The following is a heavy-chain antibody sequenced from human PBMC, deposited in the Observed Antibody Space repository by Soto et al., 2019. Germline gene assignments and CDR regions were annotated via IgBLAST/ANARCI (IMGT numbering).Heavy chain of an antibody. CDR2: ITYTSDYI. J-gene: IGHJ5*01. CDR3: ARYGTRGDW. CDR1: GFTFSAYT. D-gene: IGHD3-10*01. Sequence: GGSLRLSCTASGFTFSAYTMNWVRQAPGKGLEWVSSITYTSDYIYYADSVKGRFTISRDNAKNSLYLQLNSLRVGDTAVYYCARYGTRGDWWGLGTQVTVSS. V-gene: IGHV3-21*01.